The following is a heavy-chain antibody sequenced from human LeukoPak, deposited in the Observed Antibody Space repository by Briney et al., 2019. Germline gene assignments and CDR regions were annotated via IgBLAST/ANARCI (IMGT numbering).Heavy chain of an antibody. CDR3: ARQTARAVRKTYYDILTGTGWFDP. Sequence: SETPSLTCTVSGGSISSSSYYWGWIRQPPGKGLEWIGSIYYSGSTYYNPSLKSRVTISVDTSKNQFSLKLSSVTAADTAVYYCARQTARAVRKTYYDILTGTGWFDPWGQGTLVTVSS. V-gene: IGHV4-39*01. D-gene: IGHD3-9*01. CDR1: GGSISSSSYY. J-gene: IGHJ5*02. CDR2: IYYSGST.